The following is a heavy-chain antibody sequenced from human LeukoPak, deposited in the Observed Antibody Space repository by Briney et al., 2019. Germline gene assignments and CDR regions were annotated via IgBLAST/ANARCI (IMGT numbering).Heavy chain of an antibody. CDR1: GGSISSRSYY. CDR2: IYYSGST. Sequence: SETLSLTCTVSGGSISSRSYYWGWIRQPPGKGLEWIGSIYYSGSTYYNPSLKSRVTISVDTSKNQFSLKLSSVTAADTAVYYCARERGSPGSVIDYWGQGTLVTVSS. CDR3: ARERGSPGSVIDY. J-gene: IGHJ4*02. V-gene: IGHV4-39*07.